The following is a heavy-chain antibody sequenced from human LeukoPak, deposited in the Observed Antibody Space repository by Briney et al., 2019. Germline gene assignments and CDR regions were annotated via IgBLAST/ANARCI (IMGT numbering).Heavy chain of an antibody. D-gene: IGHD6-6*01. CDR2: ISAYNGNA. V-gene: IGHV1-18*01. J-gene: IGHJ4*02. CDR1: GGTFSGYA. Sequence: GASVKVSCKASGGTFSGYAISWVRQAPGQGLEWMGWISAYNGNANYAQKLQGRVTMTTDTSTSTAYMELRSLRSDDTAVYYCARVGLIAARPDYWGQGTLVTVSS. CDR3: ARVGLIAARPDY.